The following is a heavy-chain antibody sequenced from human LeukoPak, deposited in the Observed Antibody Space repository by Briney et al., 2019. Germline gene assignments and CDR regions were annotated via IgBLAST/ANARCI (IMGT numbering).Heavy chain of an antibody. CDR2: IYYSGST. D-gene: IGHD6-13*01. V-gene: IGHV4-59*12. CDR1: GGSISSYY. Sequence: SETLSLTCTVSGGSISSYYWSWIRQPPGKGLEWIGYIYYSGSTNYNPSLKSRVTISVDTSKNQFSLKLSSVTAADTAVYYCARGRLWRHSSSWYSVRSNQEARYYFDYWGQGTLVTVSS. CDR3: ARGRLWRHSSSWYSVRSNQEARYYFDY. J-gene: IGHJ4*02.